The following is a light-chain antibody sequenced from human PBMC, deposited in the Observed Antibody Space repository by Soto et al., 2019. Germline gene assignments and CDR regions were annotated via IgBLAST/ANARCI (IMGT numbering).Light chain of an antibody. V-gene: IGKV3-15*01. Sequence: EIVMTQSPATLSVSPGGRATLSCRASQSISDTLAWYQQKPGQAPRLLIYGASTRATGFPARFSGSGSGADFTLTINILQSEDLAVDYCQQYDNWPWTFGQGTKVDIK. J-gene: IGKJ1*01. CDR1: QSISDT. CDR3: QQYDNWPWT. CDR2: GAS.